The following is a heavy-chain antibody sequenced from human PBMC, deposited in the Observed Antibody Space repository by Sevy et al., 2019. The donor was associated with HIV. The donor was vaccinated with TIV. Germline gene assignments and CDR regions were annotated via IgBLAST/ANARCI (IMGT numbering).Heavy chain of an antibody. V-gene: IGHV3-30*14. CDR2: ISYDGSAK. D-gene: IGHD2-2*01. CDR3: ARIKGASSSYAMDV. J-gene: IGHJ6*02. CDR1: GFSFNTHA. Sequence: GRSLRLSCAASGFSFNTHAMHWVRQVPGKGLDWVALISYDGSAKYYADSVKGRFTVSRDDSNNTLDLQMNSLRAEDTAIYYCARIKGASSSYAMDVLGQGTTVTVSS.